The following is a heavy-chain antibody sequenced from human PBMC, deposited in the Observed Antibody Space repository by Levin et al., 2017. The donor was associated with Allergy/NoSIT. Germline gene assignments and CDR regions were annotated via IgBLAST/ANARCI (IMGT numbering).Heavy chain of an antibody. D-gene: IGHD2-21*02. V-gene: IGHV3-53*01. J-gene: IGHJ4*02. Sequence: SCAASGFSVSNSSMNWVRQAPGKGLEWVSVLYVGGTPYYADSVKGRFTISRVNSKNTLSLQMNSLRAEDTAVYYCARAASVTVATRYFDFWGQGTLVTVSS. CDR1: GFSVSNSS. CDR2: LYVGGTP. CDR3: ARAASVTVATRYFDF.